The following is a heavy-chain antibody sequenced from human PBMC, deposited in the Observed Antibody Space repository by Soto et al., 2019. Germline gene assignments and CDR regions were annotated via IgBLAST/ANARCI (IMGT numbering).Heavy chain of an antibody. D-gene: IGHD3-10*01. V-gene: IGHV4-30-2*01. Sequence: QLQLQESGSGLVQPSQTLSLTCAVSDDSISSSDFSWSWIRQPPGKGLEWIGYISYTGRTYYNPFLKSRVVISLDTSKNQFSLSLSSAAAADTAVYFCARVRGGSGSYIYGLDVWGQGTTVTVSS. CDR1: DDSISSSDFS. CDR2: ISYTGRT. CDR3: ARVRGGSGSYIYGLDV. J-gene: IGHJ6*02.